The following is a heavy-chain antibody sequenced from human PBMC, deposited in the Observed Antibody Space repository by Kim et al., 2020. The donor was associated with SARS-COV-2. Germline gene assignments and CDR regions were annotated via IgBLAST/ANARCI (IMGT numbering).Heavy chain of an antibody. CDR2: IFHTGST. CDR1: GGSINNDY. CDR3: AKNGRWDWFDP. V-gene: IGHV4-59*08. D-gene: IGHD2-8*01. J-gene: IGHJ5*02. Sequence: SETLSLTCTVSGGSINNDYWSWIRQPPGKGLEWIGYIFHTGSTTYNPSLQSRVTISVDKSKNHFSLRLSSVTAADTAIYYCAKNGRWDWFDPWGQGTLVIVSS.